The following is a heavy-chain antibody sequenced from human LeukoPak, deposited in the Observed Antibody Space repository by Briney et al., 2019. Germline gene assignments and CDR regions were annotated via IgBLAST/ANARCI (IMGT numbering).Heavy chain of an antibody. CDR2: IYHSGST. Sequence: PSETLSLTCAVCGGSINSSHWWSWVRQPPGKGLEWIGEIYHSGSTYYNPSLKSRVTISVDTSKNQFSLKLSSVTAADTAVYYCARANRYYLHFDYWGQGTLVTVSS. CDR3: ARANRYYLHFDY. V-gene: IGHV4-4*02. CDR1: GGSINSSHW. D-gene: IGHD1-26*01. J-gene: IGHJ4*02.